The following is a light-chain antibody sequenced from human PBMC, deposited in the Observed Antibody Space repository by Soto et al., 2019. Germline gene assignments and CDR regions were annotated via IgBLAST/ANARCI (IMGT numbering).Light chain of an antibody. CDR3: SSYTSTNTLYV. CDR1: SSDVGGFNY. V-gene: IGLV2-14*01. J-gene: IGLJ1*01. CDR2: EVS. Sequence: QSALTQPASVSGSPGQSITISCTGTSSDVGGFNYVSWYQQHPGKAPKLMIYEVSNRPSGVSTRFSGSKSANTASLTISGLQAEDEADYYCSSYTSTNTLYVFGTGTKVTVL.